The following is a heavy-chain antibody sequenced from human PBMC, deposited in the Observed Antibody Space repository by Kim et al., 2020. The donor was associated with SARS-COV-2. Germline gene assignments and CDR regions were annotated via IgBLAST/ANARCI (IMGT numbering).Heavy chain of an antibody. D-gene: IGHD4-4*01. V-gene: IGHV1-69*04. CDR1: GGTFSSYA. CDR3: ARELGTTVTLRYYYGMDV. Sequence: SVKVSCKASGGTFSSYAISWVRQAPGQGLEWMGRIIPILGIANYAQKFQGRVTITADKSTSTAYMELSSLRSEDTAVYYCARELGTTVTLRYYYGMDVWGQGTTVTVSS. CDR2: IIPILGIA. J-gene: IGHJ6*02.